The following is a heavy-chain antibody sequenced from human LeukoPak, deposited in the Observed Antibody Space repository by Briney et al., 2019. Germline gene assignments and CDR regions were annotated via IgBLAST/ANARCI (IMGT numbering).Heavy chain of an antibody. V-gene: IGHV1-18*04. CDR1: GYTFTGNY. D-gene: IGHD1-26*01. Sequence: GASVKVSCKASGYTFTGNYMHRGRQAPGQGLEWMGWISAYNGDTNYAQKFQGRLTMTTDTSTTTAYMELTSLRSNGTAVYFCARGVRVYSGRYYYYNGVDVWGQGTTVTVSS. J-gene: IGHJ6*02. CDR2: ISAYNGDT. CDR3: ARGVRVYSGRYYYYNGVDV.